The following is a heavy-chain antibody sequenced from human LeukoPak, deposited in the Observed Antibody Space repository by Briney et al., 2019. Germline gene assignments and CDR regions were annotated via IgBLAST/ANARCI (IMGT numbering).Heavy chain of an antibody. CDR2: ISGSGGST. J-gene: IGHJ3*02. Sequence: GGSLRLSCAASGFTFSSYAMSWVRQAPGKGLEWVSAISGSGGSTYYADSVKGRFTISRDNAKNSLYLQMNSLRAEDTAVYYCARDLRMIPGSVAAFDIWGQGTMVTVSS. CDR3: ARDLRMIPGSVAAFDI. V-gene: IGHV3-23*01. CDR1: GFTFSSYA. D-gene: IGHD2-15*01.